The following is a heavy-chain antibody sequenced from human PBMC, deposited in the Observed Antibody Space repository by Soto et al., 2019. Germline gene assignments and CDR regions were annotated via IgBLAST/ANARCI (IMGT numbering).Heavy chain of an antibody. Sequence: PGGSLRLSCAASGFTFSTYGMHWVRQAPGKGPEWVAGIWYDGTKEYYADSGKGRFTIPRNNFDNTLYLQMNSLRADDTALYYCARERGTFGGLLNVRNVMDVWGQGTTVTVSS. D-gene: IGHD3-10*01. V-gene: IGHV3-33*01. J-gene: IGHJ6*02. CDR2: IWYDGTKE. CDR3: ARERGTFGGLLNVRNVMDV. CDR1: GFTFSTYG.